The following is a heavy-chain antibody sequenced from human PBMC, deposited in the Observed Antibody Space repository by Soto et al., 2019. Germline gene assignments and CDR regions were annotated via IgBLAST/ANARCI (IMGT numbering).Heavy chain of an antibody. J-gene: IGHJ5*02. CDR3: ARVLFGRGNWFDP. V-gene: IGHV4-59*01. Sequence: QVQLQESGPGLVKPSETLSLTCTVPGGSISSYYWSWIRQPPGKGLEWIGYIYYSGSTNYNPSLKGRVTISVDTSKNQFSLKLSSVTAADTAVYYCARVLFGRGNWFDPGGQGTLVTVSS. CDR1: GGSISSYY. CDR2: IYYSGST. D-gene: IGHD3-3*01.